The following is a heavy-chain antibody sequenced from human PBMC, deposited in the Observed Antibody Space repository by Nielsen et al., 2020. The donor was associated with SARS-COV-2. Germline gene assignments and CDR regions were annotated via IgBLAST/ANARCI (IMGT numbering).Heavy chain of an antibody. J-gene: IGHJ4*02. CDR2: IWFDGSDK. V-gene: IGHV3-33*01. CDR3: ARDPEGTVVNPLDY. Sequence: GGSLRLSCAASGFTFNAYAMHWVRQAPGKGLEWVAVIWFDGSDKYYADFVKDRFTISRDNSKNSLYLQMNSLRAEDTAVYYCARDPEGTVVNPLDYWGQGTLVTVSS. D-gene: IGHD4-23*01. CDR1: GFTFNAYA.